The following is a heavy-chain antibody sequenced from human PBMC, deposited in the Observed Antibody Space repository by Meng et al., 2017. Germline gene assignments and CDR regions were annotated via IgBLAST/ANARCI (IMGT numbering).Heavy chain of an antibody. CDR3: ARSSGYLDY. J-gene: IGHJ4*02. CDR2: ISYDGSNK. CDR1: GFTFSSYA. Sequence: GQLVGRGGGVCQPGRSLSLSCAASGFTFSSYAMHWVRQAPGKGLEWVAVISYDGSNKYYADSVKGRFTISRDNSKNTLYLQMNSLRAEDTAVYYCARSSGYLDYWGQGTLVTVSS. V-gene: IGHV3-30*01. D-gene: IGHD6-19*01.